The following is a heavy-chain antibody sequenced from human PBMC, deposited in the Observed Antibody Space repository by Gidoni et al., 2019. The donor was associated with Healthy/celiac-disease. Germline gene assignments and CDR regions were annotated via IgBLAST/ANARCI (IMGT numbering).Heavy chain of an antibody. Sequence: QVQLQQSGPGLVKPSQTLSLTCALSGASVSNNRAAWNWIRQSPSRVLEWLGRTYYRSKWYNDYAVSVKSRITINPDTSKNQFSLQLNSVTPEDTAVYYCARDQPSSSGADFDYWGQGTLVTVSS. CDR3: ARDQPSSSGADFDY. D-gene: IGHD6-13*01. J-gene: IGHJ4*02. CDR2: TYYRSKWYN. V-gene: IGHV6-1*01. CDR1: GASVSNNRAA.